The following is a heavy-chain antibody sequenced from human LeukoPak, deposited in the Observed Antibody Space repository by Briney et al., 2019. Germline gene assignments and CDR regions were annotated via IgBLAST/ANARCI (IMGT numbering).Heavy chain of an antibody. CDR2: IWYDGSNK. J-gene: IGHJ5*02. D-gene: IGHD6-19*01. CDR1: GFTFSSYG. V-gene: IGHV3-33*01. CDR3: ARDRGRVAVAAPFDP. Sequence: GGSLRPSCAASGFTFSSYGMHWVRQAPGKGLEWVAVIWYDGSNKYYADSVKGRFTISRDNSKNTLYLQMNSLRAEDTAVYYCARDRGRVAVAAPFDPWGQGTLVTVSS.